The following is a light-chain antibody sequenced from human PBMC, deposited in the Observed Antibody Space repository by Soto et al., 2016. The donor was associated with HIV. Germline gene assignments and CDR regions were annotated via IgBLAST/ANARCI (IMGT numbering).Light chain of an antibody. V-gene: IGKV1-NL1*01. Sequence: DIQMTQSPSSLSASVGDRVTITCRASQGISNSLAWYQQRPGKAPKLLLYAASRLNSGVPSRFSGSGSGTDYTLTISSLQPGDFATYYCQQYFSSPRTFAQGTRLE. CDR1: QGISNS. J-gene: IGKJ2*02. CDR2: AAS. CDR3: QQYFSSPRT.